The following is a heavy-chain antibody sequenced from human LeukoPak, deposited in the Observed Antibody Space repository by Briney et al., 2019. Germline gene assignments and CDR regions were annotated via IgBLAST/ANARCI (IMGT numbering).Heavy chain of an antibody. CDR1: GGTFSSYA. V-gene: IGHV1-69*06. CDR2: IIPIFGTA. CDR3: ARDGGKDGYNPSYYYYYYMDV. D-gene: IGHD5-24*01. Sequence: SVKVSCKASGGTFSSYAISWVRQAPGQGLEWMGGIIPIFGTANYAQKFQGRVTITADKSTSTAYMELSSLRSEDTAVYYCARDGGKDGYNPSYYYYYYMDVWGKGTTVTVSS. J-gene: IGHJ6*03.